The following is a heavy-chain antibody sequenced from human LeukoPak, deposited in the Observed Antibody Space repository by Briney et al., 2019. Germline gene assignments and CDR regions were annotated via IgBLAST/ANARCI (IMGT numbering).Heavy chain of an antibody. CDR3: ARVPSGGYSYGNIDY. Sequence: PGGSLRLSCAASGFTFSSYAMHWVRQAPGKGLEWVAVISYDGSNKYYADSVKGRFTISRDNSKNTLYLQMNSLRAEDTAVYYCARVPSGGYSYGNIDYWGQGTLVTVSS. CDR1: GFTFSSYA. D-gene: IGHD5-18*01. J-gene: IGHJ4*02. V-gene: IGHV3-30*04. CDR2: ISYDGSNK.